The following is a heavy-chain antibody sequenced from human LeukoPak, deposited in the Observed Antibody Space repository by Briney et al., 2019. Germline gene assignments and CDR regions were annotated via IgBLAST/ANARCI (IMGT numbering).Heavy chain of an antibody. Sequence: GGSLRLSCAASGFTFSNYAMSWVRQAPGKGLEWISFISGSGGNTYYADSVKGRFTISGDISKNTLYLQMNSLRAEDTAVYYCARLITSETTTYYSVFQYWGQGALVTVSS. CDR1: GFTFSNYA. V-gene: IGHV3-23*01. CDR3: ARLITSETTTYYSVFQY. CDR2: ISGSGGNT. D-gene: IGHD3-10*02. J-gene: IGHJ4*02.